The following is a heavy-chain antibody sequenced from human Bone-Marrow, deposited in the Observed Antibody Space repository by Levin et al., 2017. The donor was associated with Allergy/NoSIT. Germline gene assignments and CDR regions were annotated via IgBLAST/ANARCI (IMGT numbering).Heavy chain of an antibody. J-gene: IGHJ5*02. V-gene: IGHV4-59*08. D-gene: IGHD5-12*01. CDR1: GDSVSHYY. Sequence: SETLSLTCAVSGDSVSHYYWSWIRQSPGKGLEWIGYIYHGGHTDYSPSLKSRATISVDTAKNQFSLYLTSVTVADTAVYFCARRARAGGYDGYNWFDPWGQGTLVTVSS. CDR2: IYHGGHT. CDR3: ARRARAGGYDGYNWFDP.